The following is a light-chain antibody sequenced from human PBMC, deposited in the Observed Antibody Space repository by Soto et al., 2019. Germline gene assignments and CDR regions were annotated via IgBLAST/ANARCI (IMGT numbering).Light chain of an antibody. V-gene: IGKV3-20*01. CDR1: QSVSSSY. CDR3: QHYGSSPWP. J-gene: IGKJ1*01. CDR2: GAS. Sequence: EIVLTQSPGTLSLSPGERATLSCRASQSVSSSYLAWYQQKPGQAPRPLIYGASSRAIGIPDRFSGSGSGTDFTLTISRLEPEDFAVYYCQHYGSSPWPFAHGTKVDIK.